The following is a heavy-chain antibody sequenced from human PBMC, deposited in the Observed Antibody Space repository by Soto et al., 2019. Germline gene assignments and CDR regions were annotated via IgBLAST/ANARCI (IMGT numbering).Heavy chain of an antibody. V-gene: IGHV1-2*02. CDR3: ARGGGVGVAGSAAFDM. J-gene: IGHJ3*02. CDR1: GYPVTAYY. Sequence: QLHLVQSGAVVKKPGASVTVSCSASGYPVTAYYMHWVRQAPGRGLEWMGGINPATGAAKYTQTFQGRVTMTRETPPSTVFMELSGLTSEDTAVFYCARGGGVGVAGSAAFDMWGQGTLVTVSS. D-gene: IGHD3-3*01. CDR2: INPATGAA.